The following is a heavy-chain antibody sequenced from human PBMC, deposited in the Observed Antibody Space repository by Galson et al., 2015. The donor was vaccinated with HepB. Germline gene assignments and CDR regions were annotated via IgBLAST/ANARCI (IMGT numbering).Heavy chain of an antibody. Sequence: SLRLSCAASGFTFSDYTMNWVRQAPGKGLEWVSYISSSGDTINYSDSVRGRFTISRDNGKNSLYLQMDSLRAEDTAVYYCARDGWELLFTPRFGAFDIWGQGTMVTVSS. CDR2: ISSSGDTI. V-gene: IGHV3-48*04. CDR3: ARDGWELLFTPRFGAFDI. D-gene: IGHD1-26*01. J-gene: IGHJ3*02. CDR1: GFTFSDYT.